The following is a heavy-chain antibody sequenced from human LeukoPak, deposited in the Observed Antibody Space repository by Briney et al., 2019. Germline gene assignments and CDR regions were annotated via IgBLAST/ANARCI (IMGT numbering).Heavy chain of an antibody. CDR3: ARGGDDYGDN. CDR2: IYYSGST. CDR1: GGSISSSSYY. J-gene: IGHJ4*02. Sequence: SETLSLTCTVSGGSISSSSYYWGWIRQPPGKGLEWIGSIYYSGSTYYNPSLKSRVTISVDTSKNQFSLKLSSVTAADTAVYYCARGGDDYGDNWGQGTLVTVSS. V-gene: IGHV4-39*07. D-gene: IGHD3-10*01.